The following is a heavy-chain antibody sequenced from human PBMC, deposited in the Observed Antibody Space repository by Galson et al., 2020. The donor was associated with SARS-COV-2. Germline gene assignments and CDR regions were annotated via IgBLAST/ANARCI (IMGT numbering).Heavy chain of an antibody. J-gene: IGHJ3*02. V-gene: IGHV3-30*18. CDR3: AKAWGGNYGDAIDI. CDR1: GFIFSSYG. D-gene: IGHD4-4*01. CDR2: ISYDGSNQ. Sequence: GGSLRLSCAASGFIFSSYGMHWVRQAPGKGLEWVEVISYDGSNQYSADSVKGRFTISRDNSKNTLYRQMNSLRAEDTAVYYCAKAWGGNYGDAIDIWGQGTMVTVSS.